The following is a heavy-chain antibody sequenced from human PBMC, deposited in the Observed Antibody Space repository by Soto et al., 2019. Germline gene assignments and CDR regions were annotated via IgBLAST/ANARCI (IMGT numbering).Heavy chain of an antibody. D-gene: IGHD3-3*01. CDR1: GGTFSSYA. CDR3: ARDFAITIHSDYYYYGMDV. CDR2: IIPIFGTA. Sequence: SVKVSCKASGGTFSSYAISWVRQAPGQGLEWMGGIIPIFGTANYAQKFQGRVTITADKSTSTAYMELSSLRSEDTAVYYCARDFAITIHSDYYYYGMDVWGQGTTVTVSS. V-gene: IGHV1-69*06. J-gene: IGHJ6*02.